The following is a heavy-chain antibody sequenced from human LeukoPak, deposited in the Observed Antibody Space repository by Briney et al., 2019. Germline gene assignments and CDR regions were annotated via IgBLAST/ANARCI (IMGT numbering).Heavy chain of an antibody. CDR1: GYTFTGYY. V-gene: IGHV1-2*06. CDR2: MNPNSGGT. Sequence: ASVKVSCKASGYTFTGYYMHWVRQAPGQGLEWMGRMNPNSGGTNYARKFQGRVTMTRDTSISTAYMELSRLRSDDTAVYYCATVVGARGGDYFDYWGQGTLVTVSS. J-gene: IGHJ4*02. CDR3: ATVVGARGGDYFDY. D-gene: IGHD1-26*01.